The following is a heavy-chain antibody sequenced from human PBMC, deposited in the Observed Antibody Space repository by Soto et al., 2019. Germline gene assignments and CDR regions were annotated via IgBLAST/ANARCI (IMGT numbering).Heavy chain of an antibody. D-gene: IGHD1-26*01. CDR3: ARGPYSGSYYVDY. CDR1: GGSISSGGYY. Sequence: SETLSLTCTVSGGSISSGGYYWSWIRQHPGKGLEWIGYIYYSGSTYYNPSLKSRVTISVDTSKNQFSLKLSSVTAADTAVYYCARGPYSGSYYVDYWGQGTLVTVSS. V-gene: IGHV4-31*03. CDR2: IYYSGST. J-gene: IGHJ4*02.